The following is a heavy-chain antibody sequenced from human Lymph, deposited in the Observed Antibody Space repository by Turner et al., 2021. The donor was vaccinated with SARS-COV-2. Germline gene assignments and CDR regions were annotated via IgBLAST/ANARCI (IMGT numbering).Heavy chain of an antibody. D-gene: IGHD1-26*01. CDR3: ARGRYSGGGMDV. Sequence: QVQLVHSGAEVKKPGASVKVSCKAPGYTFTSYDINWVRQATGQGPEWMGWMNPNSGNTGYAKKFQGRVTMTRNTSISTAYMELSSLRSEDTAVYYCARGRYSGGGMDVWGQGTTVTVSS. V-gene: IGHV1-8*02. J-gene: IGHJ6*02. CDR1: GYTFTSYD. CDR2: MNPNSGNT.